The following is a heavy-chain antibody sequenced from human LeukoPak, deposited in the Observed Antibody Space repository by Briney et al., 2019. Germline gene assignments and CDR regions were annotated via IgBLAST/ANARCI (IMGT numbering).Heavy chain of an antibody. V-gene: IGHV3-30*04. CDR2: ISYDGSDE. J-gene: IGHJ6*04. Sequence: GGSLRLSCAASGFTFSRHAMHWVRQSPGKGLEWVAIISYDGSDEYIADSVKGRFSISRDNSRNTLDLQMNSLTTEDTALCYCARATDYYGSGSYLPLYYFYGMDVWGKGTAVIVSS. D-gene: IGHD3-10*01. CDR3: ARATDYYGSGSYLPLYYFYGMDV. CDR1: GFTFSRHA.